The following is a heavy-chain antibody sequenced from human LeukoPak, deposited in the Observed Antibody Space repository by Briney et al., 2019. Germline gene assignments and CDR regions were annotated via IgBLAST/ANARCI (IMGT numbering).Heavy chain of an antibody. V-gene: IGHV3-48*03. J-gene: IGHJ4*02. D-gene: IGHD6-25*01. CDR2: ISSRGTTQ. CDR3: ARVSGYSIGGWYAFDY. Sequence: GGSLRLSCAASGFSFSSYEMNWVRQAPGKGLEWVSYISSRGTTQYYADSVKGRFTISRDNAKNSPFLQMNSLRAEDTAVYYCARVSGYSIGGWYAFDYWGQGTLVTVPS. CDR1: GFSFSSYE.